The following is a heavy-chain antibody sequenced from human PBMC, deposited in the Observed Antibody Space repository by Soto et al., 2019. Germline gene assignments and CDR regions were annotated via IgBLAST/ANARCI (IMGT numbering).Heavy chain of an antibody. D-gene: IGHD3-10*01. J-gene: IGHJ4*02. CDR1: GFTFSSYW. Sequence: GGSLRLSCAASGFTFSSYWMSWVRQAPGKGLEWVANIKQDGSEKYYVDSVKGRFTISKDNAKNSLYLQMNSLRAEDTAVYYCARDFKVFDYYGSGSSNFDYWGQGTLVTVSS. CDR2: IKQDGSEK. V-gene: IGHV3-7*01. CDR3: ARDFKVFDYYGSGSSNFDY.